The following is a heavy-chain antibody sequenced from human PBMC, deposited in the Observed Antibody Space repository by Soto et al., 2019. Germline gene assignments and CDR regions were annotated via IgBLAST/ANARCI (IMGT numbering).Heavy chain of an antibody. D-gene: IGHD3-10*01. Sequence: GGSLRLSCAASGFTFSSYSINWVRQAPEKGLEWVSSIGISASDIFYADSVKGRFTISRDNAKSSLYLQMNSLRAEDTAIYYCARDSYAGSGPGYWGQGTLVTVSS. CDR3: ARDSYAGSGPGY. J-gene: IGHJ4*02. CDR2: IGISASDI. V-gene: IGHV3-21*01. CDR1: GFTFSSYS.